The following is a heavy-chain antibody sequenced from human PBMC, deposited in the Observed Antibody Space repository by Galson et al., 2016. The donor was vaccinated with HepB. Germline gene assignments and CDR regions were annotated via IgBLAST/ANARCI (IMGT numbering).Heavy chain of an antibody. CDR1: GFIASNNH. D-gene: IGHD2-2*02. V-gene: IGHV3-53*01. J-gene: IGHJ6*02. Sequence: SLRLSCAASGFIASNNHMTWVRQGPGKGLEWVSLISGRDITLSADSAKGRLATTRDNAANSLFLQMNNLLAEDTAVYYCAKTAGDWYCPTTRCYNDGMDAWGQGTTVTVSS. CDR3: AKTAGDWYCPTTRCYNDGMDA. CDR2: ISGRDIT.